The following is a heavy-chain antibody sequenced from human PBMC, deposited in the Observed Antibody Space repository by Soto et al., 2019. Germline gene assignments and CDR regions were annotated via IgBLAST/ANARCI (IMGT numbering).Heavy chain of an antibody. J-gene: IGHJ4*02. CDR1: GGSLNNYY. D-gene: IGHD4-17*01. CDR2: IYYSGST. V-gene: IGHV4-59*08. CDR3: ARGPTYGDLDS. Sequence: SETLSLTCTVSGGSLNNYYWSWIRQPPGKGLEWIGYIYYSGSTNSNPSLKSRVTISVDTSKKQFSLRLSSVTAADTAVYYCARGPTYGDLDSWGQGTLVTVSS.